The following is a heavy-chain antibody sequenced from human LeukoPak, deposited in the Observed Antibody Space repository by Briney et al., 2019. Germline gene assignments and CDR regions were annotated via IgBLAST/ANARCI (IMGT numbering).Heavy chain of an antibody. CDR1: GGSFSGYY. D-gene: IGHD4-17*01. Sequence: SETLFLTCAVYGGSFSGYYWSWIRQPPGKGLEWIGEINHSGSTNYNPSLKSRVTISVDTSKNQFSLKLSSVTAADTAVYYCARHENGDYVDYWGQGTLVTVSS. CDR3: ARHENGDYVDY. V-gene: IGHV4-34*01. CDR2: INHSGST. J-gene: IGHJ4*02.